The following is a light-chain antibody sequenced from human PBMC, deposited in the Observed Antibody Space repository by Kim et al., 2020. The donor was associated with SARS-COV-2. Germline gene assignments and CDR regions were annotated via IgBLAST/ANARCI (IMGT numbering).Light chain of an antibody. CDR1: SLRSYY. CDR3: NSRGSNDNVL. V-gene: IGLV3-19*01. CDR2: GKN. J-gene: IGLJ2*01. Sequence: SELTQDPAVSVALGQTVRITCQGDSLRSYYATWYQQKPGQAPIVVIYGKNNRPSGIPDRFSGSSSGDTASLTITGTQAGDEADYYCNSRGSNDNVLFGG.